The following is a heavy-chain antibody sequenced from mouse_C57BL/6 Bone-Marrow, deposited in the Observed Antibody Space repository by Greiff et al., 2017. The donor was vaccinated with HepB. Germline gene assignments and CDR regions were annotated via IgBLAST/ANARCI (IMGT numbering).Heavy chain of an antibody. CDR3: VRSDGYEGYFDY. D-gene: IGHD2-2*01. CDR1: GFSFNTYA. J-gene: IGHJ2*01. Sequence: EVKLMESGGGLVQPKGSLKLSCAASGFSFNTYAMNWVRQAPGKGLEWVARIRSKSNNYATYYADSVKDRFTISRDDSESMLYLQMNNLKTEDTAMYYCVRSDGYEGYFDYWGQGTTLTVSS. V-gene: IGHV10-1*01. CDR2: IRSKSNNYAT.